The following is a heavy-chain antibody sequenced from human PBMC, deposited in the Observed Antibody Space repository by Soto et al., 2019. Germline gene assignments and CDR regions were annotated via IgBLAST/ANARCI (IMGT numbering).Heavy chain of an antibody. V-gene: IGHV3-30*10. CDR3: ANALGSLEYSSLPSLSDS. Sequence: QVQLVDSGGGVVQPGRSLRLSCAASGFTFSDYAMHWVRQAPGKGLQWVAFISYDGRNTYHTDSVQGRFTISRDNSKNTLSLQMNSLRADDTAIYYCANALGSLEYSSLPSLSDSWGQGTLVTFSS. CDR1: GFTFSDYA. J-gene: IGHJ4*02. D-gene: IGHD6-6*01. CDR2: ISYDGRNT.